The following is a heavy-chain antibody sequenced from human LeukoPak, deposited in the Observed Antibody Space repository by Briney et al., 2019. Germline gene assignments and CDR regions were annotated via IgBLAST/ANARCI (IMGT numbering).Heavy chain of an antibody. D-gene: IGHD4-17*01. Sequence: PGGSLRLSCAASGFTFSSYGMHWVRQAPGKGLEWVAFIRYDGSNKYYADSVKGRFTISRDSSKNTLYLQMNSLRAEDTAVYYCAKDLPSLKDYAGHGSFDYWGQGTLVTVSS. J-gene: IGHJ4*02. CDR2: IRYDGSNK. V-gene: IGHV3-30*02. CDR1: GFTFSSYG. CDR3: AKDLPSLKDYAGHGSFDY.